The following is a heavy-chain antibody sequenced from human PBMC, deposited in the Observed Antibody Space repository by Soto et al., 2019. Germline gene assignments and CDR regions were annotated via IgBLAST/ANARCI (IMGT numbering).Heavy chain of an antibody. CDR1: GYTFTSYA. J-gene: IGHJ5*02. V-gene: IGHV1-3*01. D-gene: IGHD3-16*02. Sequence: ASVKVSYKASGYTFTSYAMHWLRQAPGQRLEWMGWINAGNGNTKYSQKFQGRVTITRDTSASTAYMELSSLRSEDTAVYYCASAPAPGSHDYVWGSYRRNWFDPWGQGTLVTVSS. CDR2: INAGNGNT. CDR3: ASAPAPGSHDYVWGSYRRNWFDP.